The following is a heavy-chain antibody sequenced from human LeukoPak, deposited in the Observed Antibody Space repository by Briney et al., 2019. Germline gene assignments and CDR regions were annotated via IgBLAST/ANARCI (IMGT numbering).Heavy chain of an antibody. CDR1: GYTFTGCY. J-gene: IGHJ4*02. V-gene: IGHV1-2*02. D-gene: IGHD2-15*01. CDR2: INPDSGGT. CDR3: ARVFERCSGGSCYPG. Sequence: ASVKVSCKASGYTFTGCYMHWVRQAPGQGLEWMGWINPDSGGTNYAQKFQGRVTMTRDTSISTAYMELSRLRSDDTAVYYCARVFERCSGGSCYPGWGQGTLVTVSS.